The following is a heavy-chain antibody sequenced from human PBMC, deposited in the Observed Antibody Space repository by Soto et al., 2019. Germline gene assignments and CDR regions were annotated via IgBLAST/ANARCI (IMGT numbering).Heavy chain of an antibody. D-gene: IGHD3-10*01. V-gene: IGHV2-5*02. CDR2: DYCDDDK. Sequence: GPTLVNPTQTLTLTCTFSGFSLSTSGVGVGWIRQPPGKALEWLAPDYCDDDKRYSPSLKTRLTITRDTSKNQVVLTMTNMDPVDTATYYCAHRPGGLWAFDIWGQGTMVTVSS. J-gene: IGHJ3*02. CDR3: AHRPGGLWAFDI. CDR1: GFSLSTSGVG.